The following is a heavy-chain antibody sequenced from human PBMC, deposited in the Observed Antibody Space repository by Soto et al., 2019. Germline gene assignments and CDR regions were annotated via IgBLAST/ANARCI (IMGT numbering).Heavy chain of an antibody. CDR3: AHSRYYGSGHLYSSDY. D-gene: IGHD3-10*01. CDR1: GFSLSTSEVG. Sequence: QITLKESGPTLVKPTQTLTLTCTFYGFSLSTSEVGVGWIRQPTGKALEWLALIYWDDDKRYSPSLKSRLTITKATSKNQVVLTMANMDPVDTATYDCAHSRYYGSGHLYSSDYWGQGTLVTVSS. J-gene: IGHJ4*02. V-gene: IGHV2-5*02. CDR2: IYWDDDK.